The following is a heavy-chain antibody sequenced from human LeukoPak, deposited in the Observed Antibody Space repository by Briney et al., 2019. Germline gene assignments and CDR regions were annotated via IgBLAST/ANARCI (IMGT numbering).Heavy chain of an antibody. Sequence: GGSLRLSCAASGFTFSSYSMNWVRQAPGKGLEWVSYISSSSSTIYYADSVKGRFTISRDNAKNSLYLQMNSLRAEDTAVYYCARWDIVVVPAAPLTYYGMDVWGQGTTVTVSS. V-gene: IGHV3-48*04. J-gene: IGHJ6*02. CDR3: ARWDIVVVPAAPLTYYGMDV. D-gene: IGHD2-2*01. CDR2: ISSSSSTI. CDR1: GFTFSSYS.